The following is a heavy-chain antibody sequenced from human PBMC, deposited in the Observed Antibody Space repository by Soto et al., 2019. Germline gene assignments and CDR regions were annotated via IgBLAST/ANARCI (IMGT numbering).Heavy chain of an antibody. CDR3: ARAHGDCYY. CDR2: ISNTGFTI. CDR1: GFTFSDYE. Sequence: PGGSLRLSCAASGFTFSDYEMNWVRQAPGKGLEWVSYISNTGFTIYYADSVRGRFAISGDNAKNSLYLQMNSLGAGDTAVYCCARAHGDCYYWGKGTLGTVSS. D-gene: IGHD4-17*01. J-gene: IGHJ4*02. V-gene: IGHV3-48*03.